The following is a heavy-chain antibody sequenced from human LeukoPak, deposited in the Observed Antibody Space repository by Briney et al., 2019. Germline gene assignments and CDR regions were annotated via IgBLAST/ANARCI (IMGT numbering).Heavy chain of an antibody. Sequence: GGSLRLSCAASGFTFSSYAMSWVRQAPGKGLEWVSTFSGSGVGTYYADSEKGRFTISRDNSKNTLYLQMNSLRAEDTAVYYCAKRGKYFFDHWGQGILVTVSS. CDR1: GFTFSSYA. V-gene: IGHV3-23*01. CDR3: AKRGKYFFDH. D-gene: IGHD3-16*01. J-gene: IGHJ4*02. CDR2: FSGSGVGT.